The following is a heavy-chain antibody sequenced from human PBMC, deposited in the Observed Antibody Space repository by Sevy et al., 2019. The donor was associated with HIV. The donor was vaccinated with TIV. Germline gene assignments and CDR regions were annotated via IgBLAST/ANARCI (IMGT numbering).Heavy chain of an antibody. V-gene: IGHV3-30*04. CDR2: ISYNGRNQ. CDR3: ARFVGYCSGGRCSIIDF. D-gene: IGHD2-15*01. CDR1: GFSLSDHA. Sequence: GSLRLSCAASGFSLSDHAVSWVRQTPGKGLEWLAVISYNGRNQYYADSVKGRFTISKDDSKNTLYLQPNSLRAEDTAVYYCARFVGYCSGGRCSIIDFWGQGTLVTVSS. J-gene: IGHJ4*02.